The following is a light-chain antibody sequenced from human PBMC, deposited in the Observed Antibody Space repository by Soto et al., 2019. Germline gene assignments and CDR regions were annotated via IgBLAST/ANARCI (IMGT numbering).Light chain of an antibody. J-gene: IGKJ1*01. Sequence: MSQSPAALSVTQGDRATLSCRASQAISDNLAWYQQKPGQAPRLLIYGASTRATGIPARFSGSGSGTDFTLTISSLQSEDFAVYYCQQYDNWLTGTFAHVAK. V-gene: IGKV3-15*01. CDR2: GAS. CDR3: QQYDNWLTGT. CDR1: QAISDN.